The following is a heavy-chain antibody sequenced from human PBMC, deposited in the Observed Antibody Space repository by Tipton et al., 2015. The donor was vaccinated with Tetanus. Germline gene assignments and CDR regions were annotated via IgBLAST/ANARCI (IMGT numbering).Heavy chain of an antibody. D-gene: IGHD3-22*01. CDR3: ARDRGDYIYYGMDV. CDR1: GYTFTGYY. CDR2: IDPNSGGT. Sequence: QLVQSGAEVKKPGASVKVSCKASGYTFTGYYIYWVRQAPGQGLEWMGWIDPNSGGTVHAQKFQGRVTMTRDTSISTAYTELRSLRSDDTAVYYCARDRGDYIYYGMDVWGPGTTVTVS. J-gene: IGHJ6*02. V-gene: IGHV1-2*02.